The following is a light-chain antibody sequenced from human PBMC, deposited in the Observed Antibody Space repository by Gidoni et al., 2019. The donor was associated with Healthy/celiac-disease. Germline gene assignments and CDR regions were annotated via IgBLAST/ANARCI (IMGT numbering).Light chain of an antibody. J-gene: IGKJ1*01. V-gene: IGKV1-5*03. CDR1: QSISSW. CDR2: KAS. CDR3: QQDNT. Sequence: DIQMTQSPSTLSASVGDRVTITCRASQSISSWLAWYQQKPGKAPKLLIYKASSLESGVPSRFSGSGSGTEFTLTISSLQPDDFANYYCQQDNTFGQGTKVEIK.